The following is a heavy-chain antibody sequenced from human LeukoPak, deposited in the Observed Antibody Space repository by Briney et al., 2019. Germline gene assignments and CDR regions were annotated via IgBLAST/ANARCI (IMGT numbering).Heavy chain of an antibody. CDR2: ISGSGGST. D-gene: IGHD3-22*01. J-gene: IGHJ6*02. V-gene: IGHV3-23*01. CDR1: GFTFSSYA. Sequence: GGSLRLSCAASGFTFSSYAMSWVRQAPGKGLEWVSAISGSGGSTYYADSVKGRFTISRDNSKNTLYLQMNSLRAEDTAVYYCARALWYYDSSGYYYYYYGMDVWGQGTTVTVSS. CDR3: ARALWYYDSSGYYYYYYGMDV.